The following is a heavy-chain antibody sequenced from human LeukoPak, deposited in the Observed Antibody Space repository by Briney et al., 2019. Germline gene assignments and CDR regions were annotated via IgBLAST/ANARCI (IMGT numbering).Heavy chain of an antibody. Sequence: GGSLRLSCAASGFTFSSYAMHWVRQAPGKGLEWVAVISYDGSNKYYADSVKGRFTISRDNSKNTLYLQMNSLRAEDTAVYYCARAGTTVVTLYYYYGMDVWGQGTTVTVSS. CDR1: GFTFSSYA. CDR3: ARAGTTVVTLYYYYGMDV. CDR2: ISYDGSNK. V-gene: IGHV3-30-3*01. D-gene: IGHD4-17*01. J-gene: IGHJ6*02.